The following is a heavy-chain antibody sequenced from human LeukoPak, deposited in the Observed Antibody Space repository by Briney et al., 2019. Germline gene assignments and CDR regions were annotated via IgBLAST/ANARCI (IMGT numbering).Heavy chain of an antibody. CDR3: AISSASGDWYFDL. J-gene: IGHJ2*01. CDR2: INSDGSST. CDR1: GFTFSSYW. D-gene: IGHD3-10*01. Sequence: PGGSLRLSCPASGFTFSSYWMHWVRQAPGKGLVWVSRINSDGSSTIYADSVKGRFTISRDNAKNTLFLQMNSLRGEDTAVYYCAISSASGDWYFDLWGRGTLVTVSS. V-gene: IGHV3-74*01.